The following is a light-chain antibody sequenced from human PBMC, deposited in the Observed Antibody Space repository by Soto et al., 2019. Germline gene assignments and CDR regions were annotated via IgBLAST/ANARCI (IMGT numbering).Light chain of an antibody. CDR1: QSVSNNY. CDR3: QQRSNCPWT. V-gene: IGKV3D-11*02. J-gene: IGKJ1*01. CDR2: DAS. Sequence: EIVLTQSPGTLSLSPGERASLSCRASQSVSNNYLAWYQQKPGQAPRLLIYDASNRATGIPARFSGSGPGTDFTLTISSLEPEDFAVYYCQQRSNCPWTFGQGTKVDIK.